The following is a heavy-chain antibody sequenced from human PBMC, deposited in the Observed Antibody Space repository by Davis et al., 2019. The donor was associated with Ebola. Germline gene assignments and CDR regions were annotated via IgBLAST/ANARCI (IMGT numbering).Heavy chain of an antibody. J-gene: IGHJ4*02. V-gene: IGHV3-23*01. D-gene: IGHD5-12*01. CDR1: GFTFSSYA. Sequence: GESLKISCAASGFTFSSYAMSWVRQAPGKGLEWVSAISGSGGSTYYADSVKGRFTISRDNSKNTLYLQMNSLRAEDTAVYYCAKAMVATLGGFDYWGQGTLVTVSS. CDR2: ISGSGGST. CDR3: AKAMVATLGGFDY.